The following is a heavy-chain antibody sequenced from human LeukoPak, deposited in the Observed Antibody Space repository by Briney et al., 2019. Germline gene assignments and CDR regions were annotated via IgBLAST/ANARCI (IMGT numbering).Heavy chain of an antibody. CDR2: IIPIFGTA. D-gene: IGHD3-3*01. CDR3: ARSERIFGVVHY. Sequence: SVKVSCKASGGTFSSYAISWVRQAPGQELEWMGGIIPIFGTANYAQKFQGRVTITADESTSTAYMELSSLRSEDTAVYYCARSERIFGVVHYWGQGTLVTVSS. J-gene: IGHJ4*02. CDR1: GGTFSSYA. V-gene: IGHV1-69*13.